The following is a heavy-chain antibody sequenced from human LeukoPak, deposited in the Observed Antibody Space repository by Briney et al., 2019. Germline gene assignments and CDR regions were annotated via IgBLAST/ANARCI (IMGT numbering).Heavy chain of an antibody. V-gene: IGHV1-18*01. CDR2: ISAYNGNT. D-gene: IGHD6-13*01. CDR1: GYTFTSYG. Sequence: GASVKVSCKASGYTFTSYGISWVRQAPGQGLEWMGWISAYNGNTNYAQKLQGRVTMTTDTSTSTAYMELRSLRSEDTAVYYCAREAGTAAAGTSWFDPWGQGTLVTVSS. CDR3: AREAGTAAAGTSWFDP. J-gene: IGHJ5*02.